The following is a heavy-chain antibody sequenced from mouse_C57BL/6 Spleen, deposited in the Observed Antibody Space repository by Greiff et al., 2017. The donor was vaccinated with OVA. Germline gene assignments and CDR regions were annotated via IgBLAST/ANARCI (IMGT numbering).Heavy chain of an antibody. J-gene: IGHJ4*01. CDR2: IDPSDSET. V-gene: IGHV1-52*01. D-gene: IGHD1-1*01. Sequence: VQLKQPGAELVRPGSSVKLSCKASGYTFTSYWMHWVKQRPIQGLEWIGNIDPSDSETHYNQKFKDKATLTVDKSSSTAYMQLSSLTSEDSAVYYWASYGSSQMDYWGQGTSVTVSS. CDR3: ASYGSSQMDY. CDR1: GYTFTSYW.